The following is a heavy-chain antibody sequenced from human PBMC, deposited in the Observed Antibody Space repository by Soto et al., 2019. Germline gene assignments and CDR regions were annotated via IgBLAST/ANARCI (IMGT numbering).Heavy chain of an antibody. V-gene: IGHV3-23*01. CDR3: AKEIGFRKTFDY. CDR2: ISAGGETT. Sequence: GGSLRLSCAASGFTFSSYAMSWVRPAPGKGLEWVSAISAGGETTYYADSVKGRFTIYRDNSKNTLFLQMNSLRAEDTAVYYCAKEIGFRKTFDYWGQGTLVTVSS. CDR1: GFTFSSYA. D-gene: IGHD2-21*01. J-gene: IGHJ4*02.